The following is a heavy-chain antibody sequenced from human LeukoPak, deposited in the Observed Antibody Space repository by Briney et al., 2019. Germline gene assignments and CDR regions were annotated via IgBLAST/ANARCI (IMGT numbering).Heavy chain of an antibody. CDR3: TTESRLAAAGGGYYYYGMDV. CDR1: GFTFSNAW. Sequence: GGSLRLSCAASGFTFSNAWMSWVRQAPGKGLEWVGRIKIKTDGGTTDYAAPVKGRFTISRDDSTDTLYVEVNSLKTEDTAVYYCTTESRLAAAGGGYYYYGMDVWGQGTTVTVSS. J-gene: IGHJ6*02. V-gene: IGHV3-15*01. D-gene: IGHD6-13*01. CDR2: IKIKTDGGTT.